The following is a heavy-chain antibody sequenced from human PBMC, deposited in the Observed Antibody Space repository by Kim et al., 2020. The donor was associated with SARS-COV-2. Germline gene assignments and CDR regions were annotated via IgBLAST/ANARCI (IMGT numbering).Heavy chain of an antibody. CDR3: ARVPKDYGIDY. D-gene: IGHD4-17*01. V-gene: IGHV4-59*01. J-gene: IGHJ4*02. Sequence: TNYNPALKSRVTIAVDTSKNQFSLKLSSVTAADTAVYYCARVPKDYGIDYWGQGTLVTVSS. CDR2: T.